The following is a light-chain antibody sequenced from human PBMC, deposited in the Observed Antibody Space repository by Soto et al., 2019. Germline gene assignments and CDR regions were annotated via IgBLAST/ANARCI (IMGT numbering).Light chain of an antibody. V-gene: IGKV1-9*01. Sequence: IQLTQSPSSLSASVGDRVTITCRASQGISSFLAWYQQKPGKAPKLLIYGASTLQSGVPSRFSGSGSGTEFTLTSGSLQPEDFATYYCQQLNSFPIPFGPGTKVDIK. CDR2: GAS. CDR3: QQLNSFPIP. CDR1: QGISSF. J-gene: IGKJ3*01.